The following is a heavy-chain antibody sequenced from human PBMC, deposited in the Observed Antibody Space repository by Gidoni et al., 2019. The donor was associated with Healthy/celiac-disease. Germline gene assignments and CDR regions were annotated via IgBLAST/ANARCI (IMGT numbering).Heavy chain of an antibody. D-gene: IGHD3-10*01. CDR3: AKGAYGSGSPDAFDI. CDR2: ISGRGGSE. V-gene: IGHV3-23*01. CDR1: GFTLSSYA. Sequence: EVQLLVSGGGWLQLGGSLRLSCAAPGFTLSSYAMSWVRQAPGKGLEWVSAISGRGGSEYYANTVKGRFTSSRDKSKNTLYLQMNSLRAEDTAVYYCAKGAYGSGSPDAFDIWGQGTMVTVSS. J-gene: IGHJ3*02.